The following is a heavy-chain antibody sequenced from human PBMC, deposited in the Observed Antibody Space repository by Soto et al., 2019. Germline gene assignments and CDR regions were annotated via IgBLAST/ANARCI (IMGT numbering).Heavy chain of an antibody. CDR2: IYSSGNT. Sequence: EVQLVETGGSLIQPGGSLRLSCAVSGFTVRSNYMSWVRQAPGKGLEGVSIIYSSGNTYYADSVKGRFTMSRDTSNNTVFLKMSRLRAGDSAVYYCARVSSPFGYWGQGTLVTVSS. CDR1: GFTVRSNY. J-gene: IGHJ4*02. V-gene: IGHV3-53*02. D-gene: IGHD3-16*01. CDR3: ARVSSPFGY.